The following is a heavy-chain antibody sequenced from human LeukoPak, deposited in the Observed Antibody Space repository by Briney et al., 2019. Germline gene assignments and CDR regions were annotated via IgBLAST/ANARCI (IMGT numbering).Heavy chain of an antibody. CDR1: GFTFSSYS. CDR3: ARGNWNDDLDY. CDR2: ITGRSSTI. J-gene: IGHJ4*02. D-gene: IGHD1-1*01. V-gene: IGHV3-48*04. Sequence: PGGSLRLSCAASGFTFSSYSMNWVRQAPGKGLEWVSYITGRSSTIYYADSVKGRFTISRDNAKNSLYLQMNSLRAEDTAVYYCARGNWNDDLDYWGQGTLVTVSS.